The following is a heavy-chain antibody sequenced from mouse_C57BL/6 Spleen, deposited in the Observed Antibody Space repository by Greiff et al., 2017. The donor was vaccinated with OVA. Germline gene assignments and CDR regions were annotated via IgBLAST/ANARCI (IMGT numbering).Heavy chain of an antibody. D-gene: IGHD1-1*01. V-gene: IGHV1-66*01. J-gene: IGHJ2*01. CDR2: IYPGSGNT. CDR1: GYSITSYY. Sequence: QVKLQQSGPELVKPGASVKISCKASGYSITSYYIHWVKQRPGQGLEWIGWIYPGSGNTKYNEKFKGQATMTADTSSSTAYMQLRSLTAEDSAVYYCSSSYYGSRWYFDYWGQGTTLTVSS. CDR3: SSSYYGSRWYFDY.